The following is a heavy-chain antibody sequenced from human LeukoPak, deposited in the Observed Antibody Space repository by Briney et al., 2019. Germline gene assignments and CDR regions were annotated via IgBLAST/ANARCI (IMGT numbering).Heavy chain of an antibody. CDR1: GSTFSSYW. J-gene: IGHJ5*02. Sequence: GGSLRLSCAASGSTFSSYWMHWVRQAPGKGLVWVSRINSDGSSTSYADSVKGRFTISRDNAKNTLYLQMNSLRAEDTAVYYCAILGVVPAAPSNWFDPWGQGTLVTVSS. D-gene: IGHD2-2*01. CDR3: AILGVVPAAPSNWFDP. CDR2: INSDGSST. V-gene: IGHV3-74*01.